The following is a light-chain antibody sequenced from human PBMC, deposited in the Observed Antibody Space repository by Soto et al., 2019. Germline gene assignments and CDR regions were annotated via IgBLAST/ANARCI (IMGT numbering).Light chain of an antibody. Sequence: EIVLTQSPGTLSLSPGERATLSCRASQSVTSNYLAWYQQKPGQAPRLLIYAASRRAPGIPDRFSASGSGTEFSLTISSLQSEDFAVYYCQQYDNWPPCTFGQGTKLEVK. CDR3: QQYDNWPPCT. CDR1: QSVTSNY. J-gene: IGKJ2*02. CDR2: AAS. V-gene: IGKV3-20*01.